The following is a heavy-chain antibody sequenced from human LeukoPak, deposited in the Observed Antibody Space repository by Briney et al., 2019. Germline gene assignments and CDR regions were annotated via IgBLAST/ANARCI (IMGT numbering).Heavy chain of an antibody. V-gene: IGHV3-74*01. J-gene: IGHJ4*02. CDR2: INSDGSST. Sequence: PGGSLRLSCAASGFTFSSYWMHWVRQAPGKGLVWVSRINSDGSSTSYADSVKGRFTISRDNAKNTLYLQMNSLRAEDTAVYYCALGIAVAGWYYFDYWGQGTLVTVSS. D-gene: IGHD6-19*01. CDR1: GFTFSSYW. CDR3: ALGIAVAGWYYFDY.